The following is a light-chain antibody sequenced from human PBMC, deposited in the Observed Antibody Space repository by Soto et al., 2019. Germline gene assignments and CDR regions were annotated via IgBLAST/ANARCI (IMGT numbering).Light chain of an antibody. Sequence: IQMTQSPSSLSASVGDRVTITCRASQSISSYLNWYQQRPGKAPKLLIYAATTLQSGVPSRFSGSGSGTTFTLTINNLQPEDFASYFCQQANSFPLTFGGGTKVDIK. V-gene: IGKV1-39*01. J-gene: IGKJ4*01. CDR3: QQANSFPLT. CDR1: QSISSY. CDR2: AAT.